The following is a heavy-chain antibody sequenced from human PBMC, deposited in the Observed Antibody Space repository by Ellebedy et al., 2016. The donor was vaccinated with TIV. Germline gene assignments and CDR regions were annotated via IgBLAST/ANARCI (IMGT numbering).Heavy chain of an antibody. CDR1: RYTFTNYY. J-gene: IGHJ6*02. CDR2: INPIGGST. CDR3: ARVSGYTNGVDV. D-gene: IGHD6-13*01. Sequence: ASVKVSXKASRYTFTNYYIHWVRQAPGQGLEWMGVINPIGGSTTYAQKFQGRVTMTRDTSTSTVHMELSSLRSEDTAVYYCARVSGYTNGVDVWGQGTTVTVSS. V-gene: IGHV1-46*01.